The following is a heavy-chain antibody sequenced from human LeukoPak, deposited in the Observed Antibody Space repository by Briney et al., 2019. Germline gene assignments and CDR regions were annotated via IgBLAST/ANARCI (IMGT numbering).Heavy chain of an antibody. CDR2: IRDSGADT. CDR1: GFTFSNYG. D-gene: IGHD3-22*01. CDR3: ASAGWADSSGYYPGAFDI. Sequence: GVSLTLSCAPSGFTFSNYGMSWARHAPGKGVEGFSAIRDSGADTYYAASVKGPFTISRANSKNTLYLKMNSLRAEDTAVYYCASAGWADSSGYYPGAFDIWGQGTMVTVSS. V-gene: IGHV3-23*01. J-gene: IGHJ3*02.